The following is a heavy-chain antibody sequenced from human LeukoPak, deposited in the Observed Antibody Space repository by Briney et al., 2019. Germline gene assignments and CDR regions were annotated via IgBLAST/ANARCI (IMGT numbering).Heavy chain of an antibody. CDR3: ARDPRNVGLAP. CDR2: ITTSDGNT. D-gene: IGHD2-15*01. J-gene: IGHJ5*02. Sequence: PGGSLRLSCAASGFTFSSYTMSWVRQAPGKGLEWVSTITTSDGNTYYADSVKGRFTVSRDNSKNTLFLQMDSLRAEDTAVYYCARDPRNVGLAPWGRGTLVTVSS. CDR1: GFTFSSYT. V-gene: IGHV3-23*01.